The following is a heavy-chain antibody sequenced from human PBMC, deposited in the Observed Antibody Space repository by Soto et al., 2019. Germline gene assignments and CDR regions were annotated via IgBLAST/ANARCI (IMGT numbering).Heavy chain of an antibody. Sequence: ASVKVSCKASGYTFTSYGISWVRQAPGQGLEWMGWISAYNGNTNYAQKLQGRVTMTTDTSTSTAYMELRSLRSDDTAVYYCARESCSGGSCYPTDDAFAIWGQGTMVTVSS. V-gene: IGHV1-18*01. J-gene: IGHJ3*02. CDR1: GYTFTSYG. CDR2: ISAYNGNT. CDR3: ARESCSGGSCYPTDDAFAI. D-gene: IGHD2-15*01.